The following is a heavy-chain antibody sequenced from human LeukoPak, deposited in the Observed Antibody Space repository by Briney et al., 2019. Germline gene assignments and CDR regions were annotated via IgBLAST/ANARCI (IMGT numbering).Heavy chain of an antibody. CDR1: GGSISSSSYY. CDR2: IYYSGST. D-gene: IGHD3-3*01. V-gene: IGHV4-39*01. Sequence: SETLSLTCTVSGGSISSSSYYWGWIRQPPGKGLEWIGSIYYSGSTYYNPSLKSRVTISVDTSKNQFSLKLSSVTAADTAVYYCARPGYDFWSGYYVNYFDYWGQGTLVTVSS. CDR3: ARPGYDFWSGYYVNYFDY. J-gene: IGHJ4*02.